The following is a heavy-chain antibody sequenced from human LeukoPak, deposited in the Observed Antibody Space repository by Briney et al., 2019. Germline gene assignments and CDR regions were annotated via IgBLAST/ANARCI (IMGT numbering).Heavy chain of an antibody. CDR2: ISYDGSNK. CDR1: GFTFSSYG. J-gene: IGHJ4*02. Sequence: GRSLRLSCAASGFTFSSYGMHWVRQAPGKGLEWVAVISYDGSNKYYADSVKGRFTTSRDNSKNTLCLQMNSLRAEDTAVYYCAKAEYSSGWLGDYWGQGTLVTVSS. V-gene: IGHV3-30*18. CDR3: AKAEYSSGWLGDY. D-gene: IGHD6-19*01.